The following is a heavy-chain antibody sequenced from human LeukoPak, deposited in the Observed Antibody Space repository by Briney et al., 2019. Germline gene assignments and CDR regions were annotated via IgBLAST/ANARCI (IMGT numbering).Heavy chain of an antibody. CDR1: GYTFTSYD. CDR2: MNPNSGNT. Sequence: ASVKVSCKASGYTFTSYDINWVRQATGQGLEWMGWMNPNSGNTGYAQKFQGRVTITRNTSISTAYMELRSLRSDDTAVYYCAREHGDAFDIWGQGTMVTVSS. V-gene: IGHV1-8*03. CDR3: AREHGDAFDI. J-gene: IGHJ3*02.